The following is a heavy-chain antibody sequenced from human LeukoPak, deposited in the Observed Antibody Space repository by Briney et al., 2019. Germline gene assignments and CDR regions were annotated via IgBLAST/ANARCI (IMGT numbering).Heavy chain of an antibody. CDR1: GYTFTGYY. Sequence: ASVKVSCKASGYTFTGYYMHWVRQAPGQGLEWMGWINPNSGGTNYAQEFQGRVTMTRDTSISTAYMELSRLRSDDTAVYYCARDLSYQLLYLNWFDPWGQGTLVTVSS. CDR3: ARDLSYQLLYLNWFDP. CDR2: INPNSGGT. V-gene: IGHV1-2*02. D-gene: IGHD2-2*02. J-gene: IGHJ5*02.